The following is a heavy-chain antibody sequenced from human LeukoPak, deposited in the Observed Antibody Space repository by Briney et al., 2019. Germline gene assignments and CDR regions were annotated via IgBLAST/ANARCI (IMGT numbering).Heavy chain of an antibody. Sequence: GGSLRLSCAASGFIVSSNYMTWVRQAPGKGLELVSVIYGGGSTFHVDSVKGRFTISRDDSKNTLYLQMDSLRVEDTAVYYCARGGESSSLFWEDWGQGTLVTVSS. V-gene: IGHV3-66*01. CDR1: GFIVSSNY. CDR2: IYGGGST. CDR3: ARGGESSSLFWED. D-gene: IGHD1-26*01. J-gene: IGHJ4*02.